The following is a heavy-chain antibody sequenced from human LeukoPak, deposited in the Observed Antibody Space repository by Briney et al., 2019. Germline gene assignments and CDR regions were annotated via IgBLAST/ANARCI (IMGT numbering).Heavy chain of an antibody. D-gene: IGHD1-1*01. CDR3: AANIPNEFLKY. Sequence: GSSVKVSCKASGGTFSSYAISWVRQAPGQGLEWMGWINTNTGNPTYAQGFTGRFVFSLDTSVSTAYLQISSLKAEDAAVYYCAANIPNEFLKYWGQGTLVTVSS. CDR2: INTNTGNP. J-gene: IGHJ4*02. CDR1: GGTFSSYA. V-gene: IGHV7-4-1*02.